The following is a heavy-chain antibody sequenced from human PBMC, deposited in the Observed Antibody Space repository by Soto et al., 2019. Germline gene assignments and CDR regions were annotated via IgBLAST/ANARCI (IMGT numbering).Heavy chain of an antibody. CDR3: AREQYYYDSSGFLMDY. V-gene: IGHV4-4*07. CDR2: ISTSGST. CDR1: GGSIISYY. Sequence: SETLSLTCTVSGGSIISYYWSWIRQPAGKGLEWIGRISTSGSTNYNPSLKSRVTMSVDTSKNQFSLKLSSVIAADTAVYYCAREQYYYDSSGFLMDYWGQGTLVTVSS. J-gene: IGHJ4*02. D-gene: IGHD3-22*01.